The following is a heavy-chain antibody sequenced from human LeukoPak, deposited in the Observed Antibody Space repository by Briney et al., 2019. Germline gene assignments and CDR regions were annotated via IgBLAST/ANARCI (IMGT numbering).Heavy chain of an antibody. D-gene: IGHD3-10*01. CDR3: ARGILLWFGDPNWFDP. CDR2: IYTSGST. Sequence: PSQTLSLTCTVPGGSISSGSYYWSWIRQPAGKGLEWIGRIYTSGSTNYNPSLKSRVTISVDTSKNQFSLKLSSVTAADTAVYYCARGILLWFGDPNWFDPWGQGTLVTVSS. V-gene: IGHV4-61*02. J-gene: IGHJ5*02. CDR1: GGSISSGSYY.